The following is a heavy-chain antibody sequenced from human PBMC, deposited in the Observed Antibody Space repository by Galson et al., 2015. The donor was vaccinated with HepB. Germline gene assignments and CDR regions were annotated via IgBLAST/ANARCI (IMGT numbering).Heavy chain of an antibody. Sequence: SLRLSCAASGFTFSSYSMNWVRQAPGKGLEWVSSISSSSSYIYYADSVKGRFTISRDNAKNSLYLQMNRLRAEDTAVYYCARERPRREWVITTSWRYFDLWGRGTLVTVSS. V-gene: IGHV3-21*01. CDR2: ISSSSSYI. CDR3: ARERPRREWVITTSWRYFDL. CDR1: GFTFSSYS. D-gene: IGHD3-22*01. J-gene: IGHJ2*01.